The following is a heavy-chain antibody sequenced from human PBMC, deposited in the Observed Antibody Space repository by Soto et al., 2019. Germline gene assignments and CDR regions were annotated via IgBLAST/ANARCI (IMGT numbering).Heavy chain of an antibody. J-gene: IGHJ6*03. Sequence: QVQLQQSSPGLVKPSQALSLTCDISGDSVSSNSAGWNWIRQTPSRGLEWLGRTYYKSKWYYTYAAPAKSRITVRPDTSKKQFSPQLTSVTPEDTAVYYCARGSWDDVSGHYYMDVWDKGTTVTVSS. CDR3: ARGSWDDVSGHYYMDV. CDR1: GDSVSSNSAG. D-gene: IGHD1-1*01. V-gene: IGHV6-1*01. CDR2: TYYKSKWYY.